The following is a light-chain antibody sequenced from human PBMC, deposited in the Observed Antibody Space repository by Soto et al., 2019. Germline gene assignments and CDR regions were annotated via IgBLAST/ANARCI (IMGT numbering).Light chain of an antibody. Sequence: DIQMTQSPSTLSASEGDRVTITCRASQSISSWLAWYQQKPGKAPKLLIYKASSLESGVPSRFSGSGSGTEFALNISSLQPDDFATYYCQQYNSYPGSFGQGTKLEIK. CDR3: QQYNSYPGS. V-gene: IGKV1-5*03. CDR1: QSISSW. J-gene: IGKJ2*03. CDR2: KAS.